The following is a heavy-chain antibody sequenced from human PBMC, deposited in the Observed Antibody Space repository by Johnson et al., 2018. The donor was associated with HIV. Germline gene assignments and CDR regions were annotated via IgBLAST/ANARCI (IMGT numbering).Heavy chain of an antibody. J-gene: IGHJ3*02. V-gene: IGHV3-7*05. CDR1: GFTFSNAW. Sequence: MQLVESGGGLVKPGGSLRLSCAASGFTFSNAWMSWVRQAPGKGLEWVANIKQDGSEKYYVDSVKGRFTISRDNAKNSLYLQMNSLRAEDTAVYYCASDHYDSSGYYPEAFDIWGQGTMVTVSS. CDR3: ASDHYDSSGYYPEAFDI. D-gene: IGHD3-22*01. CDR2: IKQDGSEK.